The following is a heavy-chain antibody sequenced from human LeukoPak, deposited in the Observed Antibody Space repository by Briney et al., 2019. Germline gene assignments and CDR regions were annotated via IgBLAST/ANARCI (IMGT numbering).Heavy chain of an antibody. CDR2: IKSKSNGGTT. CDR1: GFTLSNAW. CDR3: VKDSGYSSGWPNWFDY. V-gene: IGHV3-15*05. D-gene: IGHD6-19*01. Sequence: GGSLRLSCRASGFTLSNAWMSWVRQAPGKGLEWVGRIKSKSNGGTTDYTAPVKGRFTISRDNSKNTLYLQMSSLRAEDTAVYYCVKDSGYSSGWPNWFDYWGQGTLVTVSS. J-gene: IGHJ4*02.